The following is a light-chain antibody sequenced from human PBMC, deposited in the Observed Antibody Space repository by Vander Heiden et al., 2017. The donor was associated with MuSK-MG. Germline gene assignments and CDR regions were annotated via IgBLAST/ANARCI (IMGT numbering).Light chain of an antibody. J-gene: IGLJ3*02. CDR2: EGS. CDR1: SSDVGSYNL. CDR3: CSYAGSSSWV. Sequence: QSALTQPASVSGSPGQSITISCTGTSSDVGSYNLVSWYQQHPGKAPKLMIYEGSKRPSGVSNRFSGSKSGNTASLTISGLQAEDEADDYCCSYAGSSSWVCGGGTKLTVL. V-gene: IGLV2-23*01.